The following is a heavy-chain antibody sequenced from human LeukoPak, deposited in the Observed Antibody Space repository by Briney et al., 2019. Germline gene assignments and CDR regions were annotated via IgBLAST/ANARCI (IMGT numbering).Heavy chain of an antibody. CDR2: ISSRSTYI. J-gene: IGHJ4*02. Sequence: GGSLRLSCAASGFTFSNYSMNWVRQAPGKGLEWVSSISSRSTYIYHADSVKGRFTISRDNAKNSLYLQMNSLRAEDMALYYCAKGRGLSYDYGVDYWGQGTLVTVSS. CDR1: GFTFSNYS. CDR3: AKGRGLSYDYGVDY. V-gene: IGHV3-21*04. D-gene: IGHD4-17*01.